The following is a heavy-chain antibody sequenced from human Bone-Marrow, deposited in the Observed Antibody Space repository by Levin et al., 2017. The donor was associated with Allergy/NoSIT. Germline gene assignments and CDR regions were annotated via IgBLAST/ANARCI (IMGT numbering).Heavy chain of an antibody. CDR2: VNQAGET. J-gene: IGHJ4*02. V-gene: IGHV4-34*01. CDR1: GASLTGHY. CDR3: ARQPYYDVVTGSHAPPPYYFDT. Sequence: KTSETLSLSCAVSGASLTGHYWSWIRQSPGQRLEWMGDVNQAGETIYNPALNNRVTLSVDTSKNLFSLSLTSVTAADTAVYFCARQPYYDVVTGSHAPPPYYFDTWGQGALVTVSS. D-gene: IGHD3-9*01.